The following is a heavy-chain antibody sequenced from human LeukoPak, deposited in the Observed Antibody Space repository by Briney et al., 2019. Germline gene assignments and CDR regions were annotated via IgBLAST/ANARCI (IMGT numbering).Heavy chain of an antibody. CDR1: GFTFSSYS. Sequence: GGSLRLSCAASGFTFSSYSMNWVRQAPGEGLEWVSYISSLSGTIYYADSVKGRFTISRDNAKNSLYLQMDSLRAEDTAVYYCARGYYDSSGYYYYDYWGQGTLVTVSS. CDR2: ISSLSGTI. CDR3: ARGYYDSSGYYYYDY. J-gene: IGHJ4*02. V-gene: IGHV3-48*01. D-gene: IGHD3-22*01.